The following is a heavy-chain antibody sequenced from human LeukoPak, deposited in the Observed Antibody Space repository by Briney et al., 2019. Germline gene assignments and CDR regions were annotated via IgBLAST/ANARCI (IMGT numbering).Heavy chain of an antibody. Sequence: SQTLSLTCAVSGGSISSGDYYWSWIRRPPGKGLEWIGYIYYSGSTYYNPSLKSRVTISVDTSKNQFSLKLSSVTAADTAVYYCATGGGYSGYVVWGKGTTVTVSS. V-gene: IGHV4-30-4*01. CDR2: IYYSGST. J-gene: IGHJ6*04. CDR3: ATGGGYSGYVV. CDR1: GGSISSGDYY. D-gene: IGHD5-12*01.